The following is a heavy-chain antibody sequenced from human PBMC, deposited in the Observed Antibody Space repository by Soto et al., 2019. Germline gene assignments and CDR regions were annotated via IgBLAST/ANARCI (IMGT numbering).Heavy chain of an antibody. V-gene: IGHV3-30*18. J-gene: IGHJ4*02. CDR1: GFTFSSYG. Sequence: GGSLRLSCAASGFTFSSYGMHWVRQAPGKGLEWVAVISYDGSNKYYADSVKGRFTISRDNSKNTLYLQMNSRRAEDTAVYYCAKDGRYSGYDGFFHYWGQGTLVTVSS. D-gene: IGHD5-12*01. CDR3: AKDGRYSGYDGFFHY. CDR2: ISYDGSNK.